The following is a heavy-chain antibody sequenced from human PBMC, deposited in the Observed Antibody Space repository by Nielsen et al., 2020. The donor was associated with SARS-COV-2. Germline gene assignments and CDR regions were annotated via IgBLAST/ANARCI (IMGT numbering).Heavy chain of an antibody. CDR2: MFYIGTA. CDR3: ARVVGDYYDY. J-gene: IGHJ4*02. V-gene: IGHV4-61*01. Sequence: SETLSLTCAVSGVSVSSGSYFWSWIRQPPGKRLEWIGYMFYIGTANFNPSFQSRVNISVDTSKNQFSLNLSSVTAADTAIYYCARVVGDYYDYWGQGTLVTVSS. D-gene: IGHD4-17*01. CDR1: GVSVSSGSYF.